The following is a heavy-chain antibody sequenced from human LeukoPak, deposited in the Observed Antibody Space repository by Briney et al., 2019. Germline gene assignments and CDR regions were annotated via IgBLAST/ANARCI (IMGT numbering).Heavy chain of an antibody. CDR1: GFTFSTYG. J-gene: IGHJ4*02. D-gene: IGHD5-18*01. V-gene: IGHV3-30*18. CDR2: ISYAGNNE. CDR3: AKENSYGYAAD. Sequence: GGSLRLSCAASGFTFSTYGMHWVRKAPGKGLEWLAVISYAGNNEYYADSVKGRFTISRDNSNNTLCLQMSSLRAEDTAVYYCAKENSYGYAADWGQGTLVTVSS.